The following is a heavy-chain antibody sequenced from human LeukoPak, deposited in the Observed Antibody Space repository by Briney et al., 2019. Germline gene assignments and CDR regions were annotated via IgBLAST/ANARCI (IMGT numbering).Heavy chain of an antibody. V-gene: IGHV3-11*04. D-gene: IGHD6-13*01. CDR3: ARGGSSWYSPRYYYYYMDV. Sequence: GSLRLSCAASGFTFSDYYMSWIRQGPGKGLEWVSYISSSGSTIYYADSVKGRFTISRDNAKNSLYLQMNSLRAEDTAVYYCARGGSSWYSPRYYYYYMDVWGKGTTVTVSS. CDR1: GFTFSDYY. CDR2: ISSSGSTI. J-gene: IGHJ6*03.